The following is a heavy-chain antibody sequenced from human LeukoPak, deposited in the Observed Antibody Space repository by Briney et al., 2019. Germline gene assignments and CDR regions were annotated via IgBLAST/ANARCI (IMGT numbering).Heavy chain of an antibody. CDR1: GFAFSSYW. Sequence: QTGGSLRLSCAASGFAFSSYWMSWVRQAPGKGLEWVSAISGSGGSTYYADSVKGRFTISRDNSKNTLYLQMNSLRAEDTAVYYCAKDTTVVTPVAFDIWGQGTMVTVSS. V-gene: IGHV3-23*01. J-gene: IGHJ3*02. CDR2: ISGSGGST. D-gene: IGHD4-17*01. CDR3: AKDTTVVTPVAFDI.